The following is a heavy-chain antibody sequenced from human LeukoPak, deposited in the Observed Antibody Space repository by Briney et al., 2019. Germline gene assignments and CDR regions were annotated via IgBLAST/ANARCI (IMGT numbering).Heavy chain of an antibody. CDR3: ARIINYGSGSYYNDY. Sequence: ASVKVSCKASGYTFTSYAMHWVRQAPGQRLEWMGWINAGNGNTKYSQKFQGRVTITRDTSASTAYMELSSLRSEDTAVYYCARIINYGSGSYYNDYWGQGTRVTVSS. CDR1: GYTFTSYA. V-gene: IGHV1-3*01. CDR2: INAGNGNT. D-gene: IGHD3-10*01. J-gene: IGHJ4*02.